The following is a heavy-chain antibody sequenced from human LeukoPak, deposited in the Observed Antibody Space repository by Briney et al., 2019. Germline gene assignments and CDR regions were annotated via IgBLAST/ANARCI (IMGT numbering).Heavy chain of an antibody. J-gene: IGHJ4*02. D-gene: IGHD1-14*01. Sequence: ASVKVSCEASGYTFTSYDINWVRQATGQGLEWMGWMNPNGGNTGYAQKFQGRVTMTRNTSISTAYMELSSLRSEDTAVYYCARELTGRGSLDYWGQGTLVTVSS. CDR3: ARELTGRGSLDY. V-gene: IGHV1-8*01. CDR1: GYTFTSYD. CDR2: MNPNGGNT.